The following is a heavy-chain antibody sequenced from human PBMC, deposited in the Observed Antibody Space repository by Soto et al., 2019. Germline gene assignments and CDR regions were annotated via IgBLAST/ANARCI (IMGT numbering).Heavy chain of an antibody. D-gene: IGHD6-13*01. V-gene: IGHV5-51*01. CDR2: IYPGDSDT. Sequence: PGESLKISCKGSGYSFTSYWIGWVRQMPGKGLEWMGIIYPGDSDTRYSPSFQGQVTISAVKSISTAYLQWNSLKASDTAMYYCARPRSSSRNYYGMDVWGQGTTVTVSS. CDR1: GYSFTSYW. CDR3: ARPRSSSRNYYGMDV. J-gene: IGHJ6*02.